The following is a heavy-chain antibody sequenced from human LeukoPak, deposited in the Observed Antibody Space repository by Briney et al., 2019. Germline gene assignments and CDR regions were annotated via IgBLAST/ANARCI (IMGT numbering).Heavy chain of an antibody. J-gene: IGHJ4*02. CDR2: IKEGGSEK. V-gene: IGHV3-7*05. Sequence: PGGSLRLSCAASGFILSSYWMSWVRQAPGKGLEWVASIKEGGSEKYYVDSVKVRFTISRDSAKNSLYLQMNSLRAEDTAMYYCASYDIRSNYFDYWGQGTLVTVSS. CDR1: GFILSSYW. D-gene: IGHD3-9*01. CDR3: ASYDIRSNYFDY.